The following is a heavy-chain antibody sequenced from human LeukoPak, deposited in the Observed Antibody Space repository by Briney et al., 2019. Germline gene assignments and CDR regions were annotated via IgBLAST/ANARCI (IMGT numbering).Heavy chain of an antibody. V-gene: IGHV4-59*08. Sequence: SETLSLTCTVSGGSISSYYWSWIRQPPGKGLEWIGYIFYSGSTNYNPSLKSRVTISVDTSKNQFSLKLSSVTAADTAVYYCARTGDLALWHFDLWGRGTLVTVSS. CDR3: ARTGDLALWHFDL. D-gene: IGHD7-27*01. CDR1: GGSISSYY. CDR2: IFYSGST. J-gene: IGHJ2*01.